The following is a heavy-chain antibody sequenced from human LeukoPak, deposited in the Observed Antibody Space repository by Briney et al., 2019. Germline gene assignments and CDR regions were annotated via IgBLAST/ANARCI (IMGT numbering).Heavy chain of an antibody. D-gene: IGHD2-15*01. V-gene: IGHV3-23*01. CDR2: ISGSGGST. J-gene: IGHJ5*02. CDR3: AKAQRLLPTNNWFDP. CDR1: GFTFSSYA. Sequence: PGGSLRLSCAASGFTFSSYAMSWVRQAPGKGLEWVSAISGSGGSTYYADSVKGRFTISRDNSKNTLYLQMNSLRAEDTAVYYCAKAQRLLPTNNWFDPWGQGTLVTASS.